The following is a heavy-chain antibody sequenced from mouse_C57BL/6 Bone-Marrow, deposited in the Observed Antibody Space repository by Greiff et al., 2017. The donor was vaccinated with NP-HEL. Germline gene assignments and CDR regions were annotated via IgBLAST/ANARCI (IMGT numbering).Heavy chain of an antibody. V-gene: IGHV1-81*01. J-gene: IGHJ2*01. Sequence: VQLQQSGAELARPGASVKLSCKASGYTFTGYGISWVKQRTGQGLEWIGEIYPRSGNTYYTEKFKGKATLTADKSSSTAYMELRSLTSEDSAVYFCARSSAQARGFDYWGQGTTLTVSS. CDR2: IYPRSGNT. CDR1: GYTFTGYG. D-gene: IGHD3-2*02. CDR3: ARSSAQARGFDY.